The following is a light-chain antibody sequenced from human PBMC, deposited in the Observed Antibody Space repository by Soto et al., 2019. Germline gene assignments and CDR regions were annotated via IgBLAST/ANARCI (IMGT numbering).Light chain of an antibody. CDR1: QSFRGL. Sequence: EVVLTQSPVTLSLSPGVRATLSSRASQSFRGLLAWYQQKPGQAPRLLIYDAYNMATGIPPRFSGSGSGTDFTLTISSLEPEDSAVYYCQQRHMWPITFGQGTRLEIK. CDR3: QQRHMWPIT. V-gene: IGKV3-11*01. CDR2: DAY. J-gene: IGKJ5*01.